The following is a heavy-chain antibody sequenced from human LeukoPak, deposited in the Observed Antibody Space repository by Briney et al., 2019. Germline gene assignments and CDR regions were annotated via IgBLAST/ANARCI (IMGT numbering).Heavy chain of an antibody. CDR3: ARVSDILRSYWDY. CDR2: ISYDGSNK. Sequence: GGPLRLSCAASGFTFSSYGMHWVRQAPGKGLEWVAVISYDGSNKYYADSVKGRFTISRDNSKNTLYLQMNSLRAEDTAVYYCARVSDILRSYWDYWGQGTLVTVSS. J-gene: IGHJ4*02. V-gene: IGHV3-30*03. CDR1: GFTFSSYG. D-gene: IGHD3-9*01.